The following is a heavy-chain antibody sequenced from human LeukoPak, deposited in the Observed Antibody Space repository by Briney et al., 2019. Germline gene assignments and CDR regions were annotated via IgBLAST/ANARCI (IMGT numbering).Heavy chain of an antibody. CDR1: GYSISSGYY. V-gene: IGHV4-38-2*02. D-gene: IGHD2-15*01. CDR2: IYHSGST. J-gene: IGHJ4*02. CDR3: AREGPPGSCATSCLSSEFDY. Sequence: SETLSLTCTVSGYSISSGYYWGWIRQPPGKGLEWIGSIYHSGSTYYNPSLKSRVTISVDTSKNQFSLKLSSVTAADTAVYYCAREGPPGSCATSCLSSEFDYWGQGTLVTVSS.